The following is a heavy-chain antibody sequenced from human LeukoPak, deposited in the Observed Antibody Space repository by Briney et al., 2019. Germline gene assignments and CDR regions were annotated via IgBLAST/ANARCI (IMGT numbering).Heavy chain of an antibody. V-gene: IGHV4-59*08. Sequence: PSETLSLTCTVSGGSLSSYYWSWIRQPPGKGLEWIGYVYYSGSTNYNPSLKSRVTISVDTSKNQFSLKLSSVTAADTAVYYCARPAWTGIDYWGQGTLVTVSS. CDR3: ARPAWTGIDY. D-gene: IGHD3/OR15-3a*01. CDR2: VYYSGST. CDR1: GGSLSSYY. J-gene: IGHJ4*02.